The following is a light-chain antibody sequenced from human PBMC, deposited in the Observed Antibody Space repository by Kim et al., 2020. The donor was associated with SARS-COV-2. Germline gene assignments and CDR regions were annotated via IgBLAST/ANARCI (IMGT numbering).Light chain of an antibody. CDR3: ATWDNSLNTWV. J-gene: IGLJ3*02. V-gene: IGLV1-51*01. Sequence: GQQVTLSFSGTTSNIGNNYVSWYQQVPGSAPTLLIYDHDNRPSEIPDRFSGSQSGASATLGITDLQTGDEADYFCATWDNSLNTWVFGGGTQLTVL. CDR1: TSNIGNNY. CDR2: DHD.